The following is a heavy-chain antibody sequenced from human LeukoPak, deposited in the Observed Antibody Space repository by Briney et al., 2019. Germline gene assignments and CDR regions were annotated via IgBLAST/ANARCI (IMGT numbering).Heavy chain of an antibody. V-gene: IGHV3-33*01. D-gene: IGHD5-24*01. CDR3: ARGHKRWLQLKGDHFDY. J-gene: IGHJ4*02. Sequence: GGSLRLSCAASGFTFSSYGMHWVRQAPGKGLEWVAVIWYDGSNKYYADSVKGRFTISRDNSKNTLYLQMNSLRAEDTAVYYCARGHKRWLQLKGDHFDYWGQGTLVTVSS. CDR2: IWYDGSNK. CDR1: GFTFSSYG.